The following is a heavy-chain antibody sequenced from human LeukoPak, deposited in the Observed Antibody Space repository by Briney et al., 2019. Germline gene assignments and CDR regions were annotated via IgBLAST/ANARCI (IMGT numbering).Heavy chain of an antibody. CDR2: FNPSGRT. V-gene: IGHV4-34*01. CDR3: ARAQNRGGNWFDP. Sequence: SETLSLTCAVYGGSVSAYYWNWIRQSPGQGFQWIGDFNPSGRTNYNPALKSRVSISVDTSKNQFSLKLSSVTAADTAVYYCARAQNRGGNWFDPWGQGTLVTVSS. D-gene: IGHD3-10*01. J-gene: IGHJ5*02. CDR1: GGSVSAYY.